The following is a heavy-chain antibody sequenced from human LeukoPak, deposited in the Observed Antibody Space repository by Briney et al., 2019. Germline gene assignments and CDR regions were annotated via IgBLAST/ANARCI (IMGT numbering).Heavy chain of an antibody. Sequence: ASVKVSCKASGYTFTGYYMHWVRRAPGQRLEWIGRIYPSSGDTNFAQKFQGRVTMTRDTSITTAYMELSRLRSDDTAVYYCARVIAAVTSKGVLHYWGQGTLVTVSS. CDR1: GYTFTGYY. D-gene: IGHD6-19*01. J-gene: IGHJ4*02. CDR2: IYPSSGDT. V-gene: IGHV1-2*06. CDR3: ARVIAAVTSKGVLHY.